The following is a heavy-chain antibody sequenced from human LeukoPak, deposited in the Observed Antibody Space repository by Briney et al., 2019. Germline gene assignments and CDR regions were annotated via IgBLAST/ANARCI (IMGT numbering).Heavy chain of an antibody. D-gene: IGHD5-18*01. J-gene: IGHJ4*02. CDR1: AYTFTDYY. CDR3: ARARERQLWSSGVGF. Sequence: GASVKVSCKASAYTFTDYYMHWVRQAPGQGLEWMGWINPNSGGTNYAQKFQGRVTMTRDTSITTAYMELSRLRSDDTAVYYCARARERQLWSSGVGFWGQGTLVTVSS. V-gene: IGHV1-2*02. CDR2: INPNSGGT.